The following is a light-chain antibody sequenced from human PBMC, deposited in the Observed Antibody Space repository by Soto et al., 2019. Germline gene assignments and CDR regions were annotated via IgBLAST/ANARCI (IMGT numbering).Light chain of an antibody. J-gene: IGLJ1*01. CDR2: DVS. V-gene: IGLV2-14*01. CDR1: SSDVGGYNY. Sequence: QSALTQPASVSGSPGQSITISCTGTSSDVGGYNYVSWYQQHPGKAPKLMIYDVSNRPSGVSNRFSGYKSGNTASLTISGLQAEDEADYYCSSYTSGSTYVFGTGTKLTVL. CDR3: SSYTSGSTYV.